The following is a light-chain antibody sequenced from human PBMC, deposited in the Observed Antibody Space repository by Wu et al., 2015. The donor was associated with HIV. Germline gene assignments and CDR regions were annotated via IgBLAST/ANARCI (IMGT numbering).Light chain of an antibody. Sequence: DIQMTQSPSSLSVSVGDRITVTCRASQDINNFLNWYQKKPGKAPKLLIYAASNLQSGVPSRFSGSGSGTEFTLSISSPQPEDSGNYSCQQSYSAPLTFGGGTKVEI. CDR3: QQSYSAPLT. CDR2: AAS. J-gene: IGKJ4*01. V-gene: IGKV1-39*01. CDR1: QDINNF.